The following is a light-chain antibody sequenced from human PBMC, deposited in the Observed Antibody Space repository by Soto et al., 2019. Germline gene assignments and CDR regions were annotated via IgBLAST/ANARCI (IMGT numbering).Light chain of an antibody. Sequence: QSVLTQPASVSGSPGQSITISCTGTLSDVGGYNYVSWFQQHPGKAPKLMIYEVSNRPSGISNPFSGSKSGNTASLTISGLQADDEADYYCNSYTSSSTYVFGTGTKLTVL. J-gene: IGLJ1*01. CDR2: EVS. CDR3: NSYTSSSTYV. CDR1: LSDVGGYNY. V-gene: IGLV2-14*01.